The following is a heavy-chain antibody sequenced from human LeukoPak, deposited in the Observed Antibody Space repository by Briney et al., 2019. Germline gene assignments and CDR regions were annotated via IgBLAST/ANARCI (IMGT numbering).Heavy chain of an antibody. CDR3: GKTTVGYSSGQKPAWPVDY. CDR1: GFTFGSHA. V-gene: IGHV3-23*01. CDR2: ISGSGGSP. J-gene: IGHJ4*02. D-gene: IGHD5-18*01. Sequence: GGSLRLSCEASGFTFGSHAMYWVRQAPGKGLEWVAGISGSGGSPHYADSVKGRFTISRDNSRNTVYLQINSLRAEDTAVYYCGKTTVGYSSGQKPAWPVDYWGQGTLVTVSS.